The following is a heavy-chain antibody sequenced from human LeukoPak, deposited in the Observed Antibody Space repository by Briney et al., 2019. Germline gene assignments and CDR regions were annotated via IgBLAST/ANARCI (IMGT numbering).Heavy chain of an antibody. CDR1: GGSFSAYY. D-gene: IGHD3-10*01. CDR2: INHSGST. CDR3: ARSPKEGHYGSGPFDP. Sequence: SETLSLTCTVYGGSFSAYYWSWIRQPPGKGLEWIGEINHSGSTNYNPSLKSRVTISVDTSKNQFSLKLSSVTAADTAVYYCARSPKEGHYGSGPFDPWGQGTLVTVSS. V-gene: IGHV4-34*01. J-gene: IGHJ5*02.